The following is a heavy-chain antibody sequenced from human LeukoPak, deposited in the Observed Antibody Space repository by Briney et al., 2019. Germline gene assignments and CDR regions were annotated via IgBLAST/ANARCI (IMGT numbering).Heavy chain of an antibody. Sequence: RASVKASCKASGYTFITYGISWVRQAPGQGLEWMGWIGTYNGDTNYAQRFQGRVTMTTDTATNTAYMELKSLTSGDTAVYYCAKVRSPYYYASGSPAVDGMDVWGQGTTVTVSS. V-gene: IGHV1-18*01. CDR1: GYTFITYG. D-gene: IGHD3-10*01. CDR2: IGTYNGDT. CDR3: AKVRSPYYYASGSPAVDGMDV. J-gene: IGHJ6*02.